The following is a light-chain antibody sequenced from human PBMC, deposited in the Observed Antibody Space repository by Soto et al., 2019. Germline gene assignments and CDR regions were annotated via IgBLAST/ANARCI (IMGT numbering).Light chain of an antibody. CDR1: SSDVGGHNY. CDR3: SSYAGTYNVI. J-gene: IGLJ2*01. Sequence: QSALTQPRSVSGSPGQSVTISCTGTSSDVGGHNYVSWYQHHPGKAPKLIIYDVTKRPSGVPDRFSGSKSGNTASLTVSGLQEEDEADYHCSSYAGTYNVIFGGATKLTVL. V-gene: IGLV2-11*01. CDR2: DVT.